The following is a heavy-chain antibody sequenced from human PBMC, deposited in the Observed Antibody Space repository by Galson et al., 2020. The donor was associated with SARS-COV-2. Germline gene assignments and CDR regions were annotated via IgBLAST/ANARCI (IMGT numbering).Heavy chain of an antibody. J-gene: IGHJ6*03. CDR2: INISGST. V-gene: IGHV4-34*01. D-gene: IGHD3-10*01. Sequence: SETLSLTCAVYGGSLSGYSWTWIRQPPGKGLEWIGEINISGSTNYSPSLRSRVTISVDTSKNQFSLNLRSLTAADTAVYYCARGHRGVVPSPVLGLGPYYSYHYMDVWGKGTAVTVSS. CDR3: ARGHRGVVPSPVLGLGPYYSYHYMDV. CDR1: GGSLSGYS.